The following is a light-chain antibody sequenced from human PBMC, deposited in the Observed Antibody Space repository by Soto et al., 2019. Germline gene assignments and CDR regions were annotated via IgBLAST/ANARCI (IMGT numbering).Light chain of an antibody. CDR2: AAS. Sequence: DIQMTQSPSSVSASVGDRVTISCRASQGISSWVAWYQQKPGKAPELLIYAASRLERGVPSRFSGSGSGTDFTLTIDSLQPEDFGTYYCQQDNTFPFSFGPGTKV. V-gene: IGKV1-12*01. CDR3: QQDNTFPFS. J-gene: IGKJ3*01. CDR1: QGISSW.